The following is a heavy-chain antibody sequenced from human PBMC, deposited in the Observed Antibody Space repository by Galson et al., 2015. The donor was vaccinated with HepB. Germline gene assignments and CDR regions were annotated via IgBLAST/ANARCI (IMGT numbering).Heavy chain of an antibody. Sequence: SVKVCCQASGSTFTNYAMHWVRQAPGQRLEWMGWINAGNGNTKYSQKFQGRVTITRDTSARTAYMELSSLRSEDTAVYYCARANQGYYDSSGYYWGQGTLVTVSS. D-gene: IGHD3-22*01. CDR3: ARANQGYYDSSGYY. J-gene: IGHJ4*02. CDR1: GSTFTNYA. CDR2: INAGNGNT. V-gene: IGHV1-3*01.